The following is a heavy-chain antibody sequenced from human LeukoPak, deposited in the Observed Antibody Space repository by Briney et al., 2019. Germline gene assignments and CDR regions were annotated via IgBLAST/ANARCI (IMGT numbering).Heavy chain of an antibody. D-gene: IGHD1-26*01. J-gene: IGHJ4*02. CDR1: GFTFSDYY. V-gene: IGHV3-11*03. CDR3: ARPGGGYSIDS. Sequence: GGSLRLSCAASGFTFSDYYMSWIRQAPGKGLEFLSYITNSGGYTNYADSVKGRFTISRGNAKNSLYLHMNSLRAEDTAVYYCARPGGGYSIDSWGQGTLVTVSS. CDR2: ITNSGGYT.